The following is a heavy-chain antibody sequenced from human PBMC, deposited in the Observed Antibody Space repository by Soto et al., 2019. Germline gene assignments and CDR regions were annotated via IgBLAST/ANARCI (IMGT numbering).Heavy chain of an antibody. CDR1: GFSLTTSGVG. CDR3: AHRVLRTVFGLVTTTAIYFDF. J-gene: IGHJ4*02. CDR2: IYWDHDK. Sequence: QITLNESGPTVVRPTETLTLTCRFSGFSLTTSGVGVGWIRQSPGKAPGWLARIYWDHDKRYSASLKSRLTITKATSKNQVVLTVSDLDPTDTATYYCAHRVLRTVFGLVTTTAIYFDFWGQGTPVAVSS. D-gene: IGHD3-3*01. V-gene: IGHV2-5*02.